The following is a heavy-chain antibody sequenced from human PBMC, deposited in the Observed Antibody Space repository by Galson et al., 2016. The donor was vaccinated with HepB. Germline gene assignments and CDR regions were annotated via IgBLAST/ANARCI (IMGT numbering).Heavy chain of an antibody. V-gene: IGHV3-7*01. J-gene: IGHJ4*02. CDR3: AREGREQLVSYYFDY. Sequence: DSVKGRFTISRDNAKNSLYLQMNSLRAEDTAVYYCAREGREQLVSYYFDYWGQGTLVTVSS. D-gene: IGHD6-13*01.